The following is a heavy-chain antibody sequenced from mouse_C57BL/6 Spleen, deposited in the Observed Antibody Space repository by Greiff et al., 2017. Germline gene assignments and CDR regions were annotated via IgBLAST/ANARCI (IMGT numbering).Heavy chain of an antibody. CDR1: GYTFTSYW. CDR2: IDPSDSYT. V-gene: IGHV1-69*01. CDR3: ATGSSYDWYFDV. J-gene: IGHJ1*03. D-gene: IGHD1-1*01. Sequence: QVQLKQPGAELVMPGASVKLSCKASGYTFTSYWMHWVKQRPGQGLEWIGEIDPSDSYTNYNQKFKGKSTLTVDKSSSTAYMQLSSLPSEDSAVYYCATGSSYDWYFDVWGTGTTVTVSS.